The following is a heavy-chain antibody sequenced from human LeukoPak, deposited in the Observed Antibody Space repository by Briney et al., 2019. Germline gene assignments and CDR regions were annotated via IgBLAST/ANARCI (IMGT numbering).Heavy chain of an antibody. CDR3: AGSRYYYYMDV. J-gene: IGHJ6*03. CDR2: IYYSGST. V-gene: IGHV4-59*01. Sequence: SETLSLTCTVSGGAISSYYWSWIRQPPGKGLEWVGYIYYSGSTNYNPSLKRRVTISVDTSKNHFSLKLSSVTAADTAVYYCAGSRYYYYMDVWGKGTTVTVSS. CDR1: GGAISSYY.